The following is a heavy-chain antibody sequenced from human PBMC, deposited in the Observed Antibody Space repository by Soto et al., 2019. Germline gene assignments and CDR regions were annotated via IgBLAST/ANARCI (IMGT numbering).Heavy chain of an antibody. D-gene: IGHD1-26*01. Sequence: QVQLVESGGGVDQPGRSLRLSCAASGFTFSDYGMHWVRQAPGKGLEWVAAISNHGGNSYYADSLKGRFTISRDNSKNRLFLQMNSLGDEDTAVYYCAKGPREVGHIDYWGQGTLVTVSS. J-gene: IGHJ4*02. V-gene: IGHV3-30*18. CDR1: GFTFSDYG. CDR3: AKGPREVGHIDY. CDR2: ISNHGGNS.